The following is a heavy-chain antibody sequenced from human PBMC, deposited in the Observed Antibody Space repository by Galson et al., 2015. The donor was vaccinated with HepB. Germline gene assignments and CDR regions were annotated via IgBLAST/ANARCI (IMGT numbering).Heavy chain of an antibody. D-gene: IGHD3-22*01. V-gene: IGHV3-23*01. J-gene: IGHJ4*02. CDR1: GFTFSNYA. Sequence: SLRLSCAASGFTFSNYAMSWVRQAPGKGLEWVSAITGIGGRTYYTDSVKGRFTISRDNSKNTLYLQMNSLRADDTAVYYCAKDQRITMVVVVSGFDCWGQGTLVTVSS. CDR2: ITGIGGRT. CDR3: AKDQRITMVVVVSGFDC.